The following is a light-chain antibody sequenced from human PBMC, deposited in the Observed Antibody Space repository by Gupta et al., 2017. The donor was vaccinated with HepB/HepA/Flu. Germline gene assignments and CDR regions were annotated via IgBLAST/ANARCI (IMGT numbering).Light chain of an antibody. CDR1: SLRSYY. Sequence: SSELTQDPAVSVALGQTVRLPCQGDSLRSYYASWYQQKLGQAPVLVIYDKNNRPSGIPDRFFGPRSGNTAALTITGAQAEDEADYYCNSRDSSGNHPVVFGGGTKLTVL. CDR3: NSRDSSGNHPVV. V-gene: IGLV3-19*01. CDR2: DKN. J-gene: IGLJ2*01.